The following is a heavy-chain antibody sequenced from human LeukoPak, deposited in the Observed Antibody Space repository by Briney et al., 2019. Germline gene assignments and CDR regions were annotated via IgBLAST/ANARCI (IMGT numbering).Heavy chain of an antibody. J-gene: IGHJ4*02. D-gene: IGHD3-3*01. V-gene: IGHV1-2*02. CDR3: ARGQDFWSGYSDY. CDR2: INPNSGGT. Sequence: ASVRVSSTASGYTFTAYYMHWVRQAPGQGLEWMGWINPNSGGTNYAQKFQGRVTMTRDTSISTAYMELSRLRSDDTAVYYCARGQDFWSGYSDYWGQGTLVTVSS. CDR1: GYTFTAYY.